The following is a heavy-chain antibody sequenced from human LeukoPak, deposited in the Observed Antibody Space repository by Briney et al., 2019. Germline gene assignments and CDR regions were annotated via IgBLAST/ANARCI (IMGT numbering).Heavy chain of an antibody. D-gene: IGHD6-13*01. CDR3: ARGRGSSWYDAFDI. J-gene: IGHJ3*02. CDR1: GFSFSSYA. CDR2: MSSSDDGR. V-gene: IGHV3-21*01. Sequence: AGGSLRLSCATSGFSFSSYAMSWVRQAPGKGLEWVSAMSSSDDGRYYADSVKGRFTISRDNAKNSLYLQMNSLRAEDTAVYYCARGRGSSWYDAFDIWGQGTMVTVSS.